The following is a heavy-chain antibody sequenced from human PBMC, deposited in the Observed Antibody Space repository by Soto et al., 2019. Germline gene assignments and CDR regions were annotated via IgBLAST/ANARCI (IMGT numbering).Heavy chain of an antibody. CDR3: AIEGGYSYGNYFDY. V-gene: IGHV3-30-3*01. D-gene: IGHD5-18*01. J-gene: IGHJ4*02. Sequence: QVQLVESGGGVVQPGRSLRLSCAASGFTFSSYAMHWVRQAPGKGLEWVAVISYDGSNKYYADSVKGRFTISRDNSKNTLYLQMNSLRAEDTAVYYCAIEGGYSYGNYFDYWGQGTLVTVSS. CDR1: GFTFSSYA. CDR2: ISYDGSNK.